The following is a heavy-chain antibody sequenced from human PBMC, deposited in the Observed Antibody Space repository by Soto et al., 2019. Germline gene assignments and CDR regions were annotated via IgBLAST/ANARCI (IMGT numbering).Heavy chain of an antibody. V-gene: IGHV5-51*01. CDR1: GYSFTSYW. Sequence: GESLKISCKGSGYSFTSYWIGWVRQMPGKGLEWMGIIYPGDSDTRYSPSFQGQVTISADKSISTAYLQWSSLKASDTAMYYCARHGEMQLWPYGYYYGMDVWGQGTTVTVSS. D-gene: IGHD5-18*01. J-gene: IGHJ6*02. CDR3: ARHGEMQLWPYGYYYGMDV. CDR2: IYPGDSDT.